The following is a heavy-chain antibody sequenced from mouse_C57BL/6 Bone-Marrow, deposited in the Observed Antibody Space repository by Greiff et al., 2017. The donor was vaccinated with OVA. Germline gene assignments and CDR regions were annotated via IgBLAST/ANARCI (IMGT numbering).Heavy chain of an antibody. CDR1: GYTFTSYW. V-gene: IGHV1-74*01. D-gene: IGHD2-4*01. CDR2: IHPSDSDT. J-gene: IGHJ3*01. CDR3: AIYDYDRGCAY. Sequence: QVQLQQPGAELVKPGASVKVSCKASGYTFTSYWMHWVKQRPGQGLEWIGRIHPSDSDTNYNQKFKGKATLTVDKSSSTAYMQLSSLTSEDTAVYDCAIYDYDRGCAYWGQGTLVTVSA.